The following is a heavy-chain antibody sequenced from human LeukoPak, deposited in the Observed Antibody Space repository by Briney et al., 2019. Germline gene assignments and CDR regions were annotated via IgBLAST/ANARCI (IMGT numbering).Heavy chain of an antibody. CDR2: IDSGGST. CDR1: GFTVSSNY. Sequence: PSGSLRLSCAASGFTVSSNYMSWLRQAPGKGLEWVSVIDSGGSTYYADSVKGRFTISRDNSKNTLYLQMNSLRAEDTAVYYCARGAITMVRGVIMPPYFDYWGQGTLVTVSS. CDR3: ARGAITMVRGVIMPPYFDY. V-gene: IGHV3-53*01. D-gene: IGHD3-10*01. J-gene: IGHJ4*02.